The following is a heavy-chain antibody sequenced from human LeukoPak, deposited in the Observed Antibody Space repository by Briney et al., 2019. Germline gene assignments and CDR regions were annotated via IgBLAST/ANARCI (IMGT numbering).Heavy chain of an antibody. V-gene: IGHV3-48*03. CDR2: ISSSGSDI. D-gene: IGHD2-15*01. CDR1: GFTFSNYE. CDR3: ARDKGRVVVVAATPNY. J-gene: IGHJ4*02. Sequence: GGSLRLSCAASGFTFSNYEMHWVRQAPGKGLECVSYISSSGSDIYYADSVKGRFTISRDNAKNSLYLHMNSLRAEDTAVYYCARDKGRVVVVAATPNYWGQGTLVTVSS.